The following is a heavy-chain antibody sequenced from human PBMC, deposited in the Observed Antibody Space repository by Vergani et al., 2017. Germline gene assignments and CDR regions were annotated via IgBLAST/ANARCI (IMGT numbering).Heavy chain of an antibody. CDR3: AKDIRGSYWDGMDV. Sequence: EVQLVESGGGLVQPGRSLRLSCAASGLTFDDYAMHWVRQAPGKGLEWVSGISWNSGSIGYADSVKGRFTISRDNAKNSLYLQMNSLRAEDTALYYCAKDIRGSYWDGMDVWGQGTTVTVSS. D-gene: IGHD1-26*01. CDR1: GLTFDDYA. V-gene: IGHV3-9*01. CDR2: ISWNSGSI. J-gene: IGHJ6*02.